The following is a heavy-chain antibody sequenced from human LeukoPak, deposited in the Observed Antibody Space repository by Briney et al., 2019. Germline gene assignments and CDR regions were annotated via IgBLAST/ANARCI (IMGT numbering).Heavy chain of an antibody. Sequence: PSETLSLTCAVYGGSFSGYYWSWIRQPPGKGLEWIGEINHSGSTNYNPSLKSRVTISVDTSKNQFSLKLSSVTAADTAVYYCARGPYCSSTSCSPTRTRFWFDPWGQGTLVTVSS. D-gene: IGHD2-2*01. CDR1: GGSFSGYY. CDR3: ARGPYCSSTSCSPTRTRFWFDP. J-gene: IGHJ5*02. V-gene: IGHV4-34*01. CDR2: INHSGST.